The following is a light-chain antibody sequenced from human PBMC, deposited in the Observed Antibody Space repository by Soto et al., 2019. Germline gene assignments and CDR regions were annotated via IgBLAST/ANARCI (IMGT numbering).Light chain of an antibody. CDR2: LNSDGSH. CDR3: QTWGTGIRV. Sequence: QPVLTQSPSASASLGASVKLTCTLSSGHSSYAIAWHQQQQEKGPRYLMKLNSDGSHSKGDGIPDRFSGSSSGAERYLTISSRQSEDEADYYCQTWGTGIRVFGGGTKLTVL. CDR1: SGHSSYA. V-gene: IGLV4-69*01. J-gene: IGLJ3*02.